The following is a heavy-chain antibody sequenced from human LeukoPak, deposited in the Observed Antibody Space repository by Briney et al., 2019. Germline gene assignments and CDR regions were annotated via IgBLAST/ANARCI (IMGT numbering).Heavy chain of an antibody. Sequence: SETLSLTCAVYGGSFSGYYWSWIRQPPGKGLEWIGEINHSGSTNCNPSLKSRVTISVDTSKNQFSLKLSSVTAADTAVYYCARAPPDNDFLTAHSYSSRAVGAKGP. CDR2: INHSGST. CDR3: ARAPPDNDFLTAHSYSSRAV. CDR1: GGSFSGYY. J-gene: IGHJ6*03. D-gene: IGHD3-9*01. V-gene: IGHV4-34*01.